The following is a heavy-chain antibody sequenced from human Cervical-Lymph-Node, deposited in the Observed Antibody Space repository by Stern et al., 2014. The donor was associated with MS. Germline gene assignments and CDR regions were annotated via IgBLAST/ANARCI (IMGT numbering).Heavy chain of an antibody. CDR1: GLPFGFHS. J-gene: IGHJ3*01. D-gene: IGHD3-16*01. V-gene: IGHV3-21*01. CDR2: ISSSSTYI. CDR3: ASGGWGV. Sequence: EVQLVQSGGGLVKPGGSRGLSCAALGLPFGFHSMNWVPQAPGKGLEWVSSISSSSTYIFYADSVKGRSTISRDDAKNSLYLQMNSLRVEDTAVYYCASGGWGVWGQGTMVTVSA.